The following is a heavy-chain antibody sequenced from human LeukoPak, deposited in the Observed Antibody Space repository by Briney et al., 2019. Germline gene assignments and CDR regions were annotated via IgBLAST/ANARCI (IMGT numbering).Heavy chain of an antibody. J-gene: IGHJ4*02. CDR1: GGTFSSYA. CDR3: AREQWELPYHIFDY. CDR2: IIPIFGTA. D-gene: IGHD1-26*01. Sequence: EASVKVSCKASGGTFSSYAISGVRQAPGQGLEWMGGIIPIFGTANYAQKFQGRVTITADESTSTAYMELSSLRSEDTAVYYCAREQWELPYHIFDYWGQGTLVTVPS. V-gene: IGHV1-69*01.